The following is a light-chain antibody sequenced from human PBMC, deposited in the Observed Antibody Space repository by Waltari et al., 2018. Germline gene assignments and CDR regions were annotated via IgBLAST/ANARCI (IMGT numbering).Light chain of an antibody. Sequence: QSALTQPASVSGSPGQSLTISCAATRSDVGNSNPVSWYQQHPGRAPKLIIYQVSERPSGVSNRFSGSKSGNTASLTISGLQPEDEADYYCYSYARTITFVFGGGTKLTVL. CDR2: QVS. CDR1: RSDVGNSNP. CDR3: YSYARTITFV. V-gene: IGLV2-23*02. J-gene: IGLJ3*02.